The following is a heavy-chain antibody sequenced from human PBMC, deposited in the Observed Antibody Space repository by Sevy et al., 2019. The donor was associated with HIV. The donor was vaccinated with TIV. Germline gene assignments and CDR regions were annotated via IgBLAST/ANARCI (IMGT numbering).Heavy chain of an antibody. Sequence: SESLSLTCTVSGGSINSDHWNWVRQPPGKGLEWIGSVYYTGGTNYNPSPKNRVTISLDRTKNQFTLKLTSVTAADTAVYYCARRNDFDIWGQGTMVTVSS. CDR3: ARRNDFDI. CDR1: GGSINSDH. V-gene: IGHV4-59*08. J-gene: IGHJ3*02. CDR2: VYYTGGT.